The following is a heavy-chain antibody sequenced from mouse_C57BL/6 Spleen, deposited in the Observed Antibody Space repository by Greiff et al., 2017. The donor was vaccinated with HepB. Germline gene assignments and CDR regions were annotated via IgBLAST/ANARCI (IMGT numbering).Heavy chain of an antibody. J-gene: IGHJ3*01. D-gene: IGHD2-4*01. CDR3: ARVGGYDYDGAWFAY. CDR2: IYPRDGST. Sequence: QVQLKESGPELVKPGASVKLSCKASGYTFTSYVINWVKQRPGQGLEWIGWIYPRDGSTKYNEKFKGKATLTVDTSSSTAYMELHSLTSEDSAVYFCARVGGYDYDGAWFAYWGQGTLVTVSA. CDR1: GYTFTSYV. V-gene: IGHV1-85*01.